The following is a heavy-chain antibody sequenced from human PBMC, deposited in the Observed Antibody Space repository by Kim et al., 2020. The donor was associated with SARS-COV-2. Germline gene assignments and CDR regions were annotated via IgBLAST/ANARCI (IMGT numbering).Heavy chain of an antibody. Sequence: GGSLRLSCAASGFTFSSYAMSWVRQAPGKGLEWVSAISGSGGSTYYADSVKGRFTISRDNYKNTLYLQMNSLRAEDTAVYYCAKGATVTTIVEIYYGMDVWGQGTTVTVSS. V-gene: IGHV3-23*01. J-gene: IGHJ6*02. D-gene: IGHD4-17*01. CDR3: AKGATVTTIVEIYYGMDV. CDR2: ISGSGGST. CDR1: GFTFSSYA.